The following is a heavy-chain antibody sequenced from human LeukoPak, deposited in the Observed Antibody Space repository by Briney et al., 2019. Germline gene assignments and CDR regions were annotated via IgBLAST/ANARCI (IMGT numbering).Heavy chain of an antibody. V-gene: IGHV3-9*01. CDR2: ISWNSGSI. Sequence: GGSLRLSCAASGFTFDDYAMHWVRQAPGKGLEWVSGISWNSGSIGYADSVKGRFTISRDNAKNTLYLQMDSLRAEDTAVYYSARGYYDSTPGYWGQGTLVTVSS. CDR3: ARGYYDSTPGY. CDR1: GFTFDDYA. D-gene: IGHD3-22*01. J-gene: IGHJ4*02.